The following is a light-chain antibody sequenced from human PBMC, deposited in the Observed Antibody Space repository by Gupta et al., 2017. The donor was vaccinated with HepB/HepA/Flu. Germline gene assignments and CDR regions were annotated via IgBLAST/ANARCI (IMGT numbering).Light chain of an antibody. CDR2: EVS. CDR3: SSYTISSTPV. V-gene: IGLV2-14*03. J-gene: IGLJ3*02. CDR1: SSDVGAYNY. Sequence: QSALTQPASVPGSPGQSITISCTGTSSDVGAYNYVSWYQQHPGKAPKLMIYEVSNRPSGVSDRFSGSKSGNTASLTISGLQAEDEGDYYCSSYTISSTPVFGGGTKLTVL.